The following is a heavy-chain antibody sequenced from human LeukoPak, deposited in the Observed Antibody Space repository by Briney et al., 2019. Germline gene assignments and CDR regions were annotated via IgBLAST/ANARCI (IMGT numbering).Heavy chain of an antibody. CDR1: GFTFSSYG. V-gene: IGHV3-30*02. Sequence: GGSLRLSCAASGFTFSSYGMHWVRQAPGKGLEWVAFIRYDGDKKHYVDSVKGRFTISRDNSRNTLYLQMNSLRVEDTAVYFCASTVLGRADWLDPWGQGTLVTVSS. D-gene: IGHD7-27*01. J-gene: IGHJ5*02. CDR3: ASTVLGRADWLDP. CDR2: IRYDGDKK.